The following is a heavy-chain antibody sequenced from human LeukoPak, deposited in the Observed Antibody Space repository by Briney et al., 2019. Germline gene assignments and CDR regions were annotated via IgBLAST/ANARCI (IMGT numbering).Heavy chain of an antibody. V-gene: IGHV3-74*01. D-gene: IGHD3-16*01. CDR3: ASANNYDYSFDY. CDR2: INSDGSST. Sequence: GGSLRLSCEGSGFTFSTYWMHWVRQVTGKGLVWVSRINSDGSSTTYADSVKGRFTISRDNAKNTLYLQMNSLRAEDTAVYYCASANNYDYSFDYWGQGTLVTVPS. J-gene: IGHJ4*02. CDR1: GFTFSTYW.